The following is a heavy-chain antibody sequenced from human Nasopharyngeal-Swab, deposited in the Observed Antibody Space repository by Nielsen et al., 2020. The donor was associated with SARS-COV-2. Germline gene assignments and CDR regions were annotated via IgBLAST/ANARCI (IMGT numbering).Heavy chain of an antibody. Sequence: GESLTISCAASGFPFSSYSMNWVRQAPGKGLEWVSSISSSSSYIYYADSVKCRFTISRDNAKNSLYLQMDSLRAEDTAVYYCARASGYGEGAFDIWGKGTMVTVSS. CDR3: ARASGYGEGAFDI. J-gene: IGHJ3*02. D-gene: IGHD4-17*01. CDR1: GFPFSSYS. V-gene: IGHV3-21*01. CDR2: ISSSSSYI.